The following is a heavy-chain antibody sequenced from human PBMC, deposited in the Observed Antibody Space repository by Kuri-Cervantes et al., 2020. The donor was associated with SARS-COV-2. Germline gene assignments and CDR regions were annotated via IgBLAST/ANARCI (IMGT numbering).Heavy chain of an antibody. CDR2: INAGNGNT. D-gene: IGHD3-22*01. J-gene: IGHJ6*02. CDR3: AREYYDSSGYYYYYYYGMDV. V-gene: IGHV1-3*01. CDR1: GYTFTSYA. Sequence: ASVKVSCKASGYTFTSYAVHWVRQAPGQRLEWMGWINAGNGNTKYSQKFQGRVTITRDTSASTAYMELSSLRSEDTAVYYCAREYYDSSGYYYYYYYGMDVWGQGTTVTVSS.